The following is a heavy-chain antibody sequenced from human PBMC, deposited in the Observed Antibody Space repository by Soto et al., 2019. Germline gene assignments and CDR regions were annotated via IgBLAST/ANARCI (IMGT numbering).Heavy chain of an antibody. CDR1: GFTFSNAW. V-gene: IGHV3-15*01. Sequence: PGGSLRLSCAASGFTFSNAWTSWVRQAPGKGLEWVGRIKSKTDGGTTDYAAPVKGRFTISRDDSKNTLYLQMSSLKTEDTAVYYCTPDPGQQLVQRSLQHYYYYGMDVWGQGTTVTVSS. CDR2: IKSKTDGGTT. J-gene: IGHJ6*02. CDR3: TPDPGQQLVQRSLQHYYYYGMDV. D-gene: IGHD6-13*01.